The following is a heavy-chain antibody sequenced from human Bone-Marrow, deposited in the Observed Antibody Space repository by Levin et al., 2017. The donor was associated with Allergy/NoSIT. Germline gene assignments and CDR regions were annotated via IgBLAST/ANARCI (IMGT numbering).Heavy chain of an antibody. CDR2: IWYDGSNK. Sequence: LSLTCAASGFAFSTYGMHWVRQAPGKGLEWVALIWYDGSNKDYADPVKGRFTVSRDNFKNTLFLHMNSLRVEDTAVYYCASSTLPHSTVNADFDYWGQGTLVTVSS. D-gene: IGHD4-17*01. CDR1: GFAFSTYG. J-gene: IGHJ4*02. V-gene: IGHV3-33*01. CDR3: ASSTLPHSTVNADFDY.